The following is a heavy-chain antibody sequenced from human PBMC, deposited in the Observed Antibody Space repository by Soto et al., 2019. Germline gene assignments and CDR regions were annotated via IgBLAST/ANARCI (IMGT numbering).Heavy chain of an antibody. J-gene: IGHJ4*02. D-gene: IGHD3-22*01. Sequence: QVPLVQSGAEVKKPGSSVKVSCKASGGTFSSYAISWVRQAPGQGLEWMGGIIPIFGTANYAQKFQGRVTITADESTSTAYMELSSLRSEDTAVYYCARRKNYYDSSGYYSHFDYWGQGTLVTVSS. CDR3: ARRKNYYDSSGYYSHFDY. CDR1: GGTFSSYA. V-gene: IGHV1-69*01. CDR2: IIPIFGTA.